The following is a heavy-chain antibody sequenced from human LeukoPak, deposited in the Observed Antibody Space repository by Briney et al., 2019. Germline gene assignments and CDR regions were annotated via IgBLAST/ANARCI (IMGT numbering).Heavy chain of an antibody. Sequence: ASVKVSCKATSHISWVRQAPGQGLEWMRWIGSYEGDTYYAQKFQGRVTVTTDTSTNTAYMELRSLRADDTAVYCCARDFWNFYDSSGYYRDFDSWGQGTLVTVSS. V-gene: IGHV1-18*01. D-gene: IGHD3-22*01. CDR2: IGSYEGDT. CDR3: ARDFWNFYDSSGYYRDFDS. J-gene: IGHJ5*01. CDR1: TSH.